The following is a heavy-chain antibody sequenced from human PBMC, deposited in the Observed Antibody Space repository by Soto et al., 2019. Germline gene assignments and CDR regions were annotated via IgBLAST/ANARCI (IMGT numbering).Heavy chain of an antibody. CDR3: ARGRSD. Sequence: QVQLQQWGAGLLKPSETLSLTCAVYGGSFSGYYWSWIRQPPGKGLEWIGEINHSGSTNYNPSLKGGVTISVDTSKNQFSLKLSSVTAADTAVYYCARGRSDWGQGTLVTVSS. CDR1: GGSFSGYY. V-gene: IGHV4-34*01. J-gene: IGHJ4*02. CDR2: INHSGST.